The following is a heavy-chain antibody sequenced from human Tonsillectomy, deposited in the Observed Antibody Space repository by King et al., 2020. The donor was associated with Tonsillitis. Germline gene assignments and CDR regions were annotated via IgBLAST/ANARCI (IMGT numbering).Heavy chain of an antibody. J-gene: IGHJ4*02. CDR3: ARVANAATDY. Sequence: VQLVESGGGLVKPGGSFRLSCAASGFTFSTYTMNWVRQAPGKGLEWVSSISSSSAYMYYADSVKGRFTISRDNAKNSLNLQMNSLRVEDTAVYYCARVANAATDYWGQGTLVSVSS. V-gene: IGHV3-21*01. CDR1: GFTFSTYT. D-gene: IGHD1-26*01. CDR2: ISSSSAYM.